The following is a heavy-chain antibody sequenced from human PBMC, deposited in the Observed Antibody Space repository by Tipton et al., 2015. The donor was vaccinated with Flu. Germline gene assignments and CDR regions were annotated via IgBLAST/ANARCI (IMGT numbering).Heavy chain of an antibody. CDR1: GGSISSYY. D-gene: IGHD3-10*01. CDR3: ARDDGDYGSESYHYYYGMDV. Sequence: TLSLTCTVSGGSISSYYCNWIRQPPGKGLEWIGYIYYSGSTNYNPSLKSRVTISIDTSKNQFSLKLSSVTAADTAVYYCARDDGDYGSESYHYYYGMDVWGQGTTVTVSS. J-gene: IGHJ6*02. CDR2: IYYSGST. V-gene: IGHV4-59*08.